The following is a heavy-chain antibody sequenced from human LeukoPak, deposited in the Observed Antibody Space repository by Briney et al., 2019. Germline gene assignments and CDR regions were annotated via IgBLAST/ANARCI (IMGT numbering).Heavy chain of an antibody. J-gene: IGHJ4*02. CDR1: GYTFTGYY. CDR3: ARQAVAGYFDY. CDR2: INPNSGVT. Sequence: ASVKVSCKASGYTFTGYYMHWVRQAPGQGLEWSGRINPNSGVTTYAQKFQGRVTTTRDTSISTAYMELSRLRSDDTAMYYCARQAVAGYFDYWGQGTLVTVSS. V-gene: IGHV1-2*06. D-gene: IGHD6-19*01.